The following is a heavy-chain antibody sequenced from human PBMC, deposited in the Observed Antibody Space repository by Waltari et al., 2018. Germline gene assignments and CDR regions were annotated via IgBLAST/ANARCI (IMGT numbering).Heavy chain of an antibody. D-gene: IGHD3-10*01. Sequence: QVQLVESGGGVVQPGGSLRLSCAASGFTFSSYGMHWVRQAPGQGLEWVAFIRYDGSNKYYADSVKGRFTISRDNSKNTLYLQMNSLRAEDTAVYYCAKDYMVRGVISRYYYMDVWGKGTTVTISS. V-gene: IGHV3-30*02. CDR2: IRYDGSNK. CDR1: GFTFSSYG. J-gene: IGHJ6*03. CDR3: AKDYMVRGVISRYYYMDV.